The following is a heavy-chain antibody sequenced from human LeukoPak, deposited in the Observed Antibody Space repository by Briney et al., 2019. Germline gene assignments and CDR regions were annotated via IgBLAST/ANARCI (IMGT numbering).Heavy chain of an antibody. CDR3: AREICSGGSCYPDY. CDR2: IIPILGIA. V-gene: IGHV1-69*04. Sequence: SVKVSCKASGGTFSSHAISWVRQAPGQGLEWMGRIIPILGIANYAQKFQGRVTITADKSTSTAYMELSSLRSEDTAVYYCAREICSGGSCYPDYWGQGTLVTVSS. CDR1: GGTFSSHA. D-gene: IGHD2-15*01. J-gene: IGHJ4*02.